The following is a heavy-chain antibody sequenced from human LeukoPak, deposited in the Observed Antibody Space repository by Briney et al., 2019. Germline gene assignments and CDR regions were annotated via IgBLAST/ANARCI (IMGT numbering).Heavy chain of an antibody. V-gene: IGHV3-23*01. CDR3: ARDHIHFDY. D-gene: IGHD2-21*01. CDR1: GFTFSSYA. Sequence: PGGSLRLSCAASGFTFSSYAMSWVRQAPGKGLEWVSTISVGGDITHYADSVKGRFTISRDNSKNTLYLQMNSLSAEDTAVYFCARDHIHFDYWGQGTLVTVSS. J-gene: IGHJ4*02. CDR2: ISVGGDIT.